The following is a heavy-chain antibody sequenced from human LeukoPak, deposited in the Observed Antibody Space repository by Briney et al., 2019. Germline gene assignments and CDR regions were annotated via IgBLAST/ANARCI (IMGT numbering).Heavy chain of an antibody. Sequence: PSETLSLTCSVSDGSISIGYYYWAWIRQPPGKGPEWIGSIYYSGTTYPNPSLKSRVTISVDTSKNQFSLKLSSVTAADTAVYYCARQPKSCAPGIFITGKACWFDPWGQGTLVTVSP. CDR2: IYYSGTT. J-gene: IGHJ5*02. CDR1: DGSISIGYYY. V-gene: IGHV4-39*01. D-gene: IGHD3-10*01. CDR3: ARQPKSCAPGIFITGKACWFDP.